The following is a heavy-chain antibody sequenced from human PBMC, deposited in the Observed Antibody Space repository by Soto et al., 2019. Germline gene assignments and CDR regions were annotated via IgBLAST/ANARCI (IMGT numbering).Heavy chain of an antibody. V-gene: IGHV1-8*01. CDR3: ARTPTVTTVFGWYYYCMDV. Sequence: ASVKVSCKASGYTFTSYDINWVRQATGQGLEWMGWMNPNSGNTGYAQKFQCRVTMTRNTSISRAYMELSSLRSEDTAVYYCARTPTVTTVFGWYYYCMDVRGQGTTVPVSS. J-gene: IGHJ6*01. CDR1: GYTFTSYD. CDR2: MNPNSGNT. D-gene: IGHD4-4*01.